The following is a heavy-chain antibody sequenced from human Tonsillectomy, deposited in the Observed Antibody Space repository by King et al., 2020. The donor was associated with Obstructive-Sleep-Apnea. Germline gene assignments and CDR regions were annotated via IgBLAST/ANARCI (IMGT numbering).Heavy chain of an antibody. V-gene: IGHV3-74*01. J-gene: IGHJ4*02. Sequence: VQLVESGGGVVQPGGSLRLSCAASGFTFSSDWMHLVRQAPGKGLVWVSRINSDGSSTGYADSVKGRCTISRDNAKNTLYLQMNSLRAEDTALYYCASEIWFGDYYFDYWGQGTLVTVSS. CDR3: ASEIWFGDYYFDY. CDR1: GFTFSSDW. CDR2: INSDGSST. D-gene: IGHD3-10*01.